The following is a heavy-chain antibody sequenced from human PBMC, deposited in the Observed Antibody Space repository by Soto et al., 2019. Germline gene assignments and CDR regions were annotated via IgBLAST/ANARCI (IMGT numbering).Heavy chain of an antibody. CDR2: IYPGDSDT. D-gene: IGHD6-6*01. J-gene: IGHJ6*02. CDR1: GYSFTSYL. Sequence: HGESLQISFKGSGYSFTSYLICWVRQMPVKGLEWMGIIYPGDSDTRYSPSFRGQVTISADKSISTAYLQWSSLKASDTATYYCARHVRGIEARSEQKREYYHYGMDVVGEGTTV. CDR3: ARHVRGIEARSEQKREYYHYGMDV. V-gene: IGHV5-51*01.